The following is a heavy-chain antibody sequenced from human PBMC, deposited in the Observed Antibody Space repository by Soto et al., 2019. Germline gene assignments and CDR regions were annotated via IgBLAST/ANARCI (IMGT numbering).Heavy chain of an antibody. CDR3: ARAIVGTVGGMDV. D-gene: IGHD5-12*01. Sequence: HVQLQESGPGLVKPSQTLSLTCTVSGGSISNADYYWSWVRQPPGKGLEWIGYIYYSGSSFFNPSLMSRVTMSKDTSKNQFSLRLTSVTAADTAVYDCARAIVGTVGGMDVWGRGNTVTGS. V-gene: IGHV4-30-4*01. J-gene: IGHJ6*02. CDR2: IYYSGSS. CDR1: GGSISNADYY.